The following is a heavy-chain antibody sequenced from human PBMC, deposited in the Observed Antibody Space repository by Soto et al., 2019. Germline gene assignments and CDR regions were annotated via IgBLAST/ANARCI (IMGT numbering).Heavy chain of an antibody. CDR3: ASLRYYDFWSGLLGFDP. J-gene: IGHJ5*02. CDR2: IYYSGST. V-gene: IGHV4-31*03. Sequence: QVQLQESGPGLVKPSQTLSLTCTVSGGSISSGGYYWSWIRQHPGKGLEWIGYIYYSGSTYYNPSLKSRVTISVDTSKNQFSLKLSSVTDADTAVYYCASLRYYDFWSGLLGFDPWGQGTLVTVSS. CDR1: GGSISSGGYY. D-gene: IGHD3-3*01.